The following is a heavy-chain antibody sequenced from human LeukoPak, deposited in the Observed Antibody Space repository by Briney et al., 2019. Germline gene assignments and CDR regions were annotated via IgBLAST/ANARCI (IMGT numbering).Heavy chain of an antibody. CDR3: ARDPRYDILTGYLDY. CDR1: GFTFSSYA. V-gene: IGHV3-30-3*01. CDR2: ISYDGSNK. D-gene: IGHD3-9*01. Sequence: VGSLRVSCAASGFTFSSYAMHWVRQAPGKGMEWVAVISYDGSNKYYADSVKGRFTISRDNSKNTLYLQMNSLRAEDTAVYYCARDPRYDILTGYLDYWGQGTLVTVSS. J-gene: IGHJ4*02.